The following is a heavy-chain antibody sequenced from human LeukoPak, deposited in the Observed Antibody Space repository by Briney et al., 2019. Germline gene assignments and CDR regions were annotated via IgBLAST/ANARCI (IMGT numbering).Heavy chain of an antibody. CDR1: GFTFSSYG. CDR3: AKSHGLSGSCSPIDY. D-gene: IGHD1-26*01. Sequence: GGSLRLSCAASGFTFSSYGMHWVRQAPGKGLEWVAFIRYDGSNKYYADSVKGRFTISRDNSKNTLYLQMNSLRAEDTAVYYCAKSHGLSGSCSPIDYWGQGTLVTVSS. CDR2: IRYDGSNK. J-gene: IGHJ4*02. V-gene: IGHV3-30*02.